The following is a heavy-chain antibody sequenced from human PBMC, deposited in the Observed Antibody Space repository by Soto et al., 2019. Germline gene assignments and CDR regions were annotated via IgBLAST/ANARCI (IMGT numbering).Heavy chain of an antibody. V-gene: IGHV1-46*01. J-gene: IGHJ5*02. Sequence: ASVKVSCKASGYTFTSYYMHWVRQAPGQGLEWMGIINPSGGSTSYAQKFQGRVTMTRDTSTSTVYMELSSLRSEDTAVYYCARVRDSGSYYVNWFDPWGQGTLVTVS. CDR1: GYTFTSYY. CDR3: ARVRDSGSYYVNWFDP. CDR2: INPSGGST. D-gene: IGHD1-26*01.